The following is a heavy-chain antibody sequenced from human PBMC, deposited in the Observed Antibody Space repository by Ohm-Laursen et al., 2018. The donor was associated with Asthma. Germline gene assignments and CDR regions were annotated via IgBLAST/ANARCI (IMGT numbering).Heavy chain of an antibody. Sequence: SLRLSCTASGFTFSSYAMHWVRQAPGKGLEWVAVISYDGSNKYYADSVNGRFTISRDNSKNTLYLQMNSLRAEDTAVYYCAKVGGYSYGSDWGQGTLVTVSS. V-gene: IGHV3-30-3*01. J-gene: IGHJ4*02. CDR3: AKVGGYSYGSD. CDR1: GFTFSSYA. CDR2: ISYDGSNK. D-gene: IGHD5-18*01.